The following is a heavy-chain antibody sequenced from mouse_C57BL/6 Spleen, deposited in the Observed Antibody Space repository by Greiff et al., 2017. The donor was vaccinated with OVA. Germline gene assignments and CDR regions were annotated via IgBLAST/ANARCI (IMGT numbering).Heavy chain of an antibody. CDR3: AREITTVVATRYFDV. V-gene: IGHV1-64*01. CDR2: IHPNSGST. CDR1: GYTFTSYW. D-gene: IGHD1-1*01. Sequence: VQLQQSGAELVKPGASVKLSCKASGYTFTSYWMHWVKQRPGQGLEWIGMIHPNSGSTNYNEKFQSKATLTVDKSSSTAYMQLSSLTSEDSAVYYCAREITTVVATRYFDVWGTGTTVTVSS. J-gene: IGHJ1*03.